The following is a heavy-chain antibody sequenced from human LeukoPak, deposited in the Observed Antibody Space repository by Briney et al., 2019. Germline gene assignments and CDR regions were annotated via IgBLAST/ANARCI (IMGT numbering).Heavy chain of an antibody. D-gene: IGHD1-26*01. CDR2: ITGGGGGT. J-gene: IGHJ4*02. CDR1: GFTFSTYA. V-gene: IGHV3-23*01. Sequence: AGGSLRLSCAASGFTFSTYAISWVRQAPGEGLEWVSTITGGGGGTYYADSVKGRFTISRDNSKYTVYLEMNSLRAEDTAVYYCARRLLVGTTVRPYFDYWGQGTLVTVSS. CDR3: ARRLLVGTTVRPYFDY.